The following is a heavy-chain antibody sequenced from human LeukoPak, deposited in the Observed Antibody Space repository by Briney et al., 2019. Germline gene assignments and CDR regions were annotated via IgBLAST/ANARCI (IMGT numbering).Heavy chain of an antibody. CDR2: INHSGST. V-gene: IGHV4-34*01. D-gene: IGHD6-13*01. Sequence: PSETLSLTCAVYGGSFSGYYWSWIRQPPGKGLEWIGEINHSGSTNYNPSLKSRVTISVDTSKNQFSLKLSSVTAADTAVYYCARALYLYSSSWYGYNWFDPWGQGTLVTVSS. CDR1: GGSFSGYY. CDR3: ARALYLYSSSWYGYNWFDP. J-gene: IGHJ5*02.